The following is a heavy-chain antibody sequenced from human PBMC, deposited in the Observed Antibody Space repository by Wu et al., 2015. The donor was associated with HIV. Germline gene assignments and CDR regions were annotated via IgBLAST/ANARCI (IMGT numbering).Heavy chain of an antibody. CDR1: GYTFTGYY. Sequence: QVQLVQSGAEVKKPGASVKVSCKASGYTFTGYYMHWVRQAPGQGLEWMGWINPNSGGTNYAQKFQGRVTMTRDTSISTAYMELSRLRSDDTAVYYCARDRNILTGYHNWFDPWGQGTLVTVSS. CDR2: INPNSGGT. V-gene: IGHV1-2*02. J-gene: IGHJ5*02. CDR3: ARDRNILTGYHNWFDP. D-gene: IGHD3-9*01.